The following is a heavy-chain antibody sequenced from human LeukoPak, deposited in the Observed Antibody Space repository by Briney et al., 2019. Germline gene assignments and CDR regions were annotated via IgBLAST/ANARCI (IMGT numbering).Heavy chain of an antibody. J-gene: IGHJ4*02. CDR3: AKDEGI. V-gene: IGHV3-9*01. Sequence: PGGSLRLSCAASGFTFDDYAMHWVRQAPGKGLEWVSGISWNSGSIGYADSVKGRFTISRDNAKNSLYLQMNSLRAEDTALYYCAKDEGIWGQGTPVTVSS. CDR1: GFTFDDYA. CDR2: ISWNSGSI.